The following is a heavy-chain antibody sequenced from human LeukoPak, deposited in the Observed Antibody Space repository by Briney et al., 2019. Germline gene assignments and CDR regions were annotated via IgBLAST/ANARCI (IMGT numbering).Heavy chain of an antibody. CDR2: IYTSGCT. J-gene: IGHJ6*02. CDR3: SRDDYGCNSPPPYYYYGMDV. D-gene: IGHD4-23*01. V-gene: IGHV4-61*02. Sequence: SETLSLTCTVSGGSISSGSYYWCWIRQPAGKGLEWIGRIYTSGCTNYNSSLKSRVTISVDTSKNQFSLKLSSVTAAETAVYYCSRDDYGCNSPPPYYYYGMDVWGQGTTVTVSS. CDR1: GGSISSGSYY.